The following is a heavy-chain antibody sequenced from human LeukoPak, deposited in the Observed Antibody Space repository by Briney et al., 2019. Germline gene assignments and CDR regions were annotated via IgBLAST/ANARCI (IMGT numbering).Heavy chain of an antibody. CDR2: ISYDGSNK. CDR3: PKDRGSQQPNWFDP. J-gene: IGHJ5*02. CDR1: GFTFSSYG. V-gene: IGHV3-30*18. Sequence: PGGSLRLSCAASGFTFSSYGMHWVRQAPGKGLEWVAVISYDGSNKYYADSVKGRFTIARDNSKNTLYLQMNSLRAEDTAVYYCPKDRGSQQPNWFDPWGQGTLVTVSS. D-gene: IGHD6-13*01.